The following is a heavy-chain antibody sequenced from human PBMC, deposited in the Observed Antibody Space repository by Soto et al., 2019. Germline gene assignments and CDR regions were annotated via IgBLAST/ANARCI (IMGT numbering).Heavy chain of an antibody. Sequence: ASVKVSCKASGYTFTSYDINWMRQATGQGLEWMGWMNPNSGNTGYAQKFQGRVTMTRNTSISTAYMELSSLRSEDTAVYYCARAPYGDYGTDYYYYYMDVWGKGTTVTVSS. V-gene: IGHV1-8*01. CDR1: GYTFTSYD. J-gene: IGHJ6*03. CDR3: ARAPYGDYGTDYYYYYMDV. CDR2: MNPNSGNT. D-gene: IGHD4-17*01.